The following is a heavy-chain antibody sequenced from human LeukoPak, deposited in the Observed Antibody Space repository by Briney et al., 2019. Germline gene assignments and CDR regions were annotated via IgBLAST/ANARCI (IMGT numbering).Heavy chain of an antibody. J-gene: IGHJ3*02. V-gene: IGHV6-1*01. Sequence: SQTLSLTCAISGDSLSSNSATWNWIRQSPSRGLEWLGRTYYRSKWYNDYAVSVKSRITINPDTSKNQFSLQLNSVTPEDTAVFYCERGGGRPGGRPFDIWAKGKRVPVS. CDR1: GDSLSSNSAT. CDR2: TYYRSKWYN. CDR3: ERGGGRPGGRPFDI. D-gene: IGHD3-16*01.